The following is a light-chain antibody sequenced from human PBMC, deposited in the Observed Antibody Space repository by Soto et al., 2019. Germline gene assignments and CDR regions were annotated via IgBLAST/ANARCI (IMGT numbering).Light chain of an antibody. Sequence: EVVMTQSPATVSLSPGERTSLSCRASQSIGTSLGWYQQKPGQAPRLLISKTSTRATGVPARFSGSGSGTEFTLTISSLQSEDIAVYYCQQYAGWPFTFGRGTKVDIK. CDR2: KTS. V-gene: IGKV3-15*01. CDR3: QQYAGWPFT. J-gene: IGKJ4*01. CDR1: QSIGTS.